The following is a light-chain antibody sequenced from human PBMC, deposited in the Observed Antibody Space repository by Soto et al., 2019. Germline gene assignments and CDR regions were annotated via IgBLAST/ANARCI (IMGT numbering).Light chain of an antibody. V-gene: IGKV3-15*01. CDR1: QSVSSY. CDR3: QQYNNWPLT. CDR2: GAS. J-gene: IGKJ4*01. Sequence: EIVMTQSPATLSVSPGERATLSCRASQSVSSYLAWYQQKPGQAPRLLIYGASTRATDIPARFSGSGSGTEFTLTISSLQSEDFALYYCQQYNNWPLTFGGGTK.